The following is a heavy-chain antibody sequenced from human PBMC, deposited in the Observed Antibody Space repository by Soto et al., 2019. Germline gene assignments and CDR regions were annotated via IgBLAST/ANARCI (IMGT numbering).Heavy chain of an antibody. CDR2: INHSGST. J-gene: IGHJ4*02. CDR1: GGSFGGYY. CDR3: ARGRFITMVRGVTTVDY. Sequence: SETLSLTCAVYGGSFGGYYWSWIRQPPGKGLEWIREINHSGSTNYNPSLKSRVTISVDTSKNQFSLKLSSVTAADTAVYYCARGRFITMVRGVTTVDYWGQGTLVTVSS. D-gene: IGHD3-10*01. V-gene: IGHV4-34*01.